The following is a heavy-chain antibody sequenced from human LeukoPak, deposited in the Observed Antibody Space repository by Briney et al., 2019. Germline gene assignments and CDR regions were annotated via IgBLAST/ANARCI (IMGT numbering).Heavy chain of an antibody. Sequence: GGSLRLSCVASGFTFSKAWMSWVRQAPGKGLEWVGRTKSKTDGGTTDYAAPVKGEFTISRDDSKNTLYLQINSLKTEDTAVYYCTTGFYFIDVWGKGTTVTVSS. J-gene: IGHJ6*03. CDR1: GFTFSKAW. CDR2: TKSKTDGGTT. CDR3: TTGFYFIDV. V-gene: IGHV3-15*01.